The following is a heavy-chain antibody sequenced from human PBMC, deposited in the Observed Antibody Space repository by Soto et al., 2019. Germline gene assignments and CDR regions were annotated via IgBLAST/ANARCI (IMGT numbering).Heavy chain of an antibody. CDR3: ARDSSSIVVVPAAMWFDYYYMDV. J-gene: IGHJ6*03. D-gene: IGHD2-2*01. CDR1: GFTFSSYW. CDR2: IKQDGSEK. Sequence: GGSLRLSCAASGFTFSSYWMSWVRQAPGKGLEWVANIKQDGSEKYYVDSVKGRFTISRDNAKNSLYLQMNSLRAEDTAVYYCARDSSSIVVVPAAMWFDYYYMDVWGKGTTVTVSS. V-gene: IGHV3-7*01.